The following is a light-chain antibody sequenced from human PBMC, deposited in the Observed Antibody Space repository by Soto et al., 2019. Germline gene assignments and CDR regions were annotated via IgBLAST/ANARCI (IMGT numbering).Light chain of an antibody. Sequence: DIQMTQSPPSLSASVGDRVTITCRASQTISTYLNWYQQKPGKAPKLLIFAASSLESGVPSRVSGSGSGTDFTLTIGSLQPADFAFYYCQQTFSTPYTFGQGTKLEIK. V-gene: IGKV1-39*01. J-gene: IGKJ2*01. CDR3: QQTFSTPYT. CDR1: QTISTY. CDR2: AAS.